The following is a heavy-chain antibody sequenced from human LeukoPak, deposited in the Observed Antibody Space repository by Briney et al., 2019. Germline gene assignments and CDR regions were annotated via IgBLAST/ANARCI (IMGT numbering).Heavy chain of an antibody. J-gene: IGHJ1*01. D-gene: IGHD3-16*02. V-gene: IGHV1-69*05. Sequence: WASVKVSCKASGGTFSFYSLNWVQQAPGQGLEWMGGIIPKFGSTNYAQKFHDRLSITTDESTTTAYMELSSLRSEDTALYFCARDNLAPSGVKYFHLWGPGTLVTVSS. CDR3: ARDNLAPSGVKYFHL. CDR2: IIPKFGST. CDR1: GGTFSFYS.